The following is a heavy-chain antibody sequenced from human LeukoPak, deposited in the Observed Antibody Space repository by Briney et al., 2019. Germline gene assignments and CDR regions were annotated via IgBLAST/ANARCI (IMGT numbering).Heavy chain of an antibody. CDR3: AKDRAPFGVVICPLDY. CDR1: GFTFSSYG. Sequence: PGGSLRLSCAASGFTFSSYGMHWVRQAPGKGLEWVAFIRYDGSNKYYADSVKGRFTISRDNSKNTLYLQMNSLRAEDTAVYYCAKDRAPFGVVICPLDYWGQGTLVTVSS. J-gene: IGHJ4*02. D-gene: IGHD3-3*01. V-gene: IGHV3-30*02. CDR2: IRYDGSNK.